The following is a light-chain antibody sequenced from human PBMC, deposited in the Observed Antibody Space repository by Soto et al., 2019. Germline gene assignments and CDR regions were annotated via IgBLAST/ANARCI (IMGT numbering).Light chain of an antibody. CDR2: DVS. CDR3: SSYTRSSTLVV. J-gene: IGLJ2*01. V-gene: IGLV2-14*01. Sequence: QSVLTQPASVSGSPGQSITISCTGTSSDVGGYNYVSWYQQHPGKAPKLMIYDVSHRPSGVSNRFSGSKSGNTASLTISGLQAEDEADYYCSSYTRSSTLVVFGGGTQLTVL. CDR1: SSDVGGYNY.